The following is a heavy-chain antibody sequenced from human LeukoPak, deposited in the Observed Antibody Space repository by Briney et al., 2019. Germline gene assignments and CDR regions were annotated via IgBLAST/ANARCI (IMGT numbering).Heavy chain of an antibody. Sequence: SETLSLTCTVSGYSISSGYYWGWIRQPPGKGLEWIGSIYHSGSTYYNPSLKSRVTISVDTSKNQFSLKLSSVTAADTAVHYCARDRGDGYNFVWFDPWGQGTLVTVSS. CDR1: GYSISSGYY. CDR2: IYHSGST. J-gene: IGHJ5*02. CDR3: ARDRGDGYNFVWFDP. V-gene: IGHV4-38-2*02. D-gene: IGHD5-24*01.